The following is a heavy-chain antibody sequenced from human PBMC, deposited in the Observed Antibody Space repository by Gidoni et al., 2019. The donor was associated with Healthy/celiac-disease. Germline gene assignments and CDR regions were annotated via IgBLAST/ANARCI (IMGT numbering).Heavy chain of an antibody. D-gene: IGHD2-21*02. CDR3: ARVSGVVTAYAFDI. CDR2: IIPIFGTA. Sequence: QVQLVQSGAEVKKPGSSVTVSCKASGGTFSSYAISWVRQAPGQGLEWMGGIIPIFGTANYAQKFQGRVTITADESTSTAYMELSSLRSEDTAVYYCARVSGVVTAYAFDIWGQGTMVTVSS. CDR1: GGTFSSYA. V-gene: IGHV1-69*01. J-gene: IGHJ3*02.